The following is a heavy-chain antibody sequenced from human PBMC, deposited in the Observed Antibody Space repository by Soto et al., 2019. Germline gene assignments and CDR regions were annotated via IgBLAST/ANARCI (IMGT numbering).Heavy chain of an antibody. J-gene: IGHJ6*02. Sequence: PGGSLRLSCAASGFTFSSYAMSWVRQAPGKGLEWVSSIRGSDGVTYYADSVKGRFTISRDNSKNTLYLHMNSLRGEDTALYYCAKDSSISGVAPYAMDVWGQGTTVTVSS. D-gene: IGHD3-3*01. V-gene: IGHV3-23*01. CDR1: GFTFSSYA. CDR3: AKDSSISGVAPYAMDV. CDR2: IRGSDGVT.